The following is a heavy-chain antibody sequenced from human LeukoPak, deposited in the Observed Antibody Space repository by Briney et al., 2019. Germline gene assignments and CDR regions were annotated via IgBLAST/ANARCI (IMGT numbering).Heavy chain of an antibody. Sequence: GSSVKVSCKASGGTFSSYAISWVRQAPGQGLEWMGRIIPILGIANYAQKFQGRVTITADKSTRTAYMELSSLRSEDTAVYYCAGEKGQDNSSWYSHFDYWGQGTLVTVSS. CDR2: IIPILGIA. CDR1: GGTFSSYA. V-gene: IGHV1-69*04. CDR3: AGEKGQDNSSWYSHFDY. D-gene: IGHD6-13*01. J-gene: IGHJ4*02.